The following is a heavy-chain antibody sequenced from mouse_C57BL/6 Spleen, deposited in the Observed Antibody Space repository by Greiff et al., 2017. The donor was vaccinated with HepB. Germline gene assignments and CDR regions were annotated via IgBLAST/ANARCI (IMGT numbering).Heavy chain of an antibody. D-gene: IGHD1-1*01. Sequence: LQQSGAELVRPGSSVKLSCKASYFAFMASAMHWVKQRPGHGLEWIGSFTMYSDATEYSENFKGKATLTANTASSTAYMELSSLTSEDSAVYYCAREGDYYGSLDYWGQGTTLTVSS. CDR2: FTMYSDAT. CDR3: AREGDYYGSLDY. J-gene: IGHJ2*01. CDR1: YFAFMASA. V-gene: IGHV1-49*01.